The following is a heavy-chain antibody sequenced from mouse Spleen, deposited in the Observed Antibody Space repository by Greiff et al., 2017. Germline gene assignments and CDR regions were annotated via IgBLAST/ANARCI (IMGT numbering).Heavy chain of an antibody. J-gene: IGHJ4*01. Sequence: QVQLQQSGAELVKPGASVKLSCKASGYTFTSYWMQWVKQRPGQGLEWIGEIDPSDSYTNYNQKFKGKATLTVDTSSSTAYMQLSSLTSEDSAVYYCATTTVGATDYYAMDDWGQGTAVTVSS. D-gene: IGHD1-1*01. CDR1: GYTFTSYW. CDR3: ATTTVGATDYYAMDD. CDR2: IDPSDSYT. V-gene: IGHV1-50*01.